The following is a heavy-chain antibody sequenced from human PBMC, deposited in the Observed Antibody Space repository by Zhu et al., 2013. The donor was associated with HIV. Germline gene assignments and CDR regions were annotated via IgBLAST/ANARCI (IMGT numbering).Heavy chain of an antibody. D-gene: IGHD5-12*01. CDR1: GGTFSSFG. J-gene: IGHJ3*02. CDR3: ARAKGYTHDAFDI. V-gene: IGHV1-69*01. Sequence: QVQLVQSGTEMKKPGSSVKVSCKASGGTFSSFGISWVRQAPGQGLEWIGGIIPLFGTANYAQEFQGRVTISADESTNTAYIDLGSLTSEDTAVYYCARAKGYTHDAFDIWGQGTMVTVSS. CDR2: IIPLFGTA.